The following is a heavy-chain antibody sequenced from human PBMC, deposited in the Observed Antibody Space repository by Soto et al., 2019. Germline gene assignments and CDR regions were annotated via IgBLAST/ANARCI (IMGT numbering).Heavy chain of an antibody. J-gene: IGHJ6*02. Sequence: GGSLRLSCAASGFTFSSYDMHWVRQATGKGLEWVSAIGTAGDTYYPGSVKGRFTISRENAKNSLYLQMNSLRAEDTAVYYCARDSRIAAAGKWPELPYYYGMDVWGQGTTVTVSS. CDR3: ARDSRIAAAGKWPELPYYYGMDV. V-gene: IGHV3-13*01. CDR2: IGTAGDT. D-gene: IGHD6-13*01. CDR1: GFTFSSYD.